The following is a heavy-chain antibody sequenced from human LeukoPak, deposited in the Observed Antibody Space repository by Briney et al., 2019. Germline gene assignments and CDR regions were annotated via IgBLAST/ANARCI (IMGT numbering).Heavy chain of an antibody. CDR1: GFTFDDYA. CDR3: TKDSGYSYGLTPTYFDY. Sequence: GGSLRLSCAASGFTFDDYAMHWVRQAPGKGLEWVSGISWNSGSIGYADSVKGRFTISRDNAKNSLYLQMNSLRAEDTALYYCTKDSGYSYGLTPTYFDYWGQGTLVTVSS. CDR2: ISWNSGSI. D-gene: IGHD5-18*01. V-gene: IGHV3-9*01. J-gene: IGHJ4*02.